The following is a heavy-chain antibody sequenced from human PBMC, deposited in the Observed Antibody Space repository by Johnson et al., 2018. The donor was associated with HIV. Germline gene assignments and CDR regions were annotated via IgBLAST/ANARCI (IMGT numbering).Heavy chain of an antibody. V-gene: IGHV3-30*04. D-gene: IGHD1-26*01. CDR1: GFTFSNHA. Sequence: QVQLVESGGGVVQPGRSLRLSCAASGFTFSNHAVHWVRQAPGKGLEWVAVISYDGSNKYYADSVKGRFTISRDISRNTLYLQMNSLRAEDTAVYYCARFRGVVGATHAFDIWGQGTMVTVSS. J-gene: IGHJ3*02. CDR3: ARFRGVVGATHAFDI. CDR2: ISYDGSNK.